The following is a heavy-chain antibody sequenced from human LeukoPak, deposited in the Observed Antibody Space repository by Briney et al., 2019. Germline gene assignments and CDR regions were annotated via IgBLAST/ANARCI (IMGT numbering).Heavy chain of an antibody. CDR3: AAHGGAYDAFDI. CDR1: GASVSSYY. CDR2: IYTGGST. V-gene: IGHV4-4*07. J-gene: IGHJ3*02. Sequence: PSETLSLTCTVSGASVSSYYWRWVRQPAGKGREWIGRIYTGGSTNYNPSLKGGVTMSVDTSKNQFSLKLSSVTAADTAVYYCAAHGGAYDAFDIWGQGTMVTVSS. D-gene: IGHD3-16*01.